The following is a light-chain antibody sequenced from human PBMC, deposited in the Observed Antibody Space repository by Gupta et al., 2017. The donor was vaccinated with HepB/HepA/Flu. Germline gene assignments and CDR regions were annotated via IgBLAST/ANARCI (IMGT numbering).Light chain of an antibody. Sequence: QSVFTQPPSVSAAPGQKVTISCSGSSSNIGNNYVSWYQQLPGTAPKLLIYDNNKRPSGIPDRLSGSKSGTSATLGITGLQTGDEADYYCGTWDSSLSAPVFGGGTKLTVL. CDR1: SSNIGNNY. J-gene: IGLJ3*02. CDR2: DNN. CDR3: GTWDSSLSAPV. V-gene: IGLV1-51*01.